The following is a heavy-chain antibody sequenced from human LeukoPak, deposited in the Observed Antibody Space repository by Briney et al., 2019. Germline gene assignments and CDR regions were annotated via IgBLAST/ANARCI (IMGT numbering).Heavy chain of an antibody. Sequence: SQTLSLTCTVSGGSISSGGYYWSWIRQHPGKGLEWIVYIYYSGSTYYNPSLKSRVTISVDTSKNQFSLKLSSVTAADTAVYYCARFSPSLLWFGESNQQPSAETLDYWGQGTLVTVSS. J-gene: IGHJ4*02. D-gene: IGHD3-10*01. CDR1: GGSISSGGYY. V-gene: IGHV4-31*03. CDR2: IYYSGST. CDR3: ARFSPSLLWFGESNQQPSAETLDY.